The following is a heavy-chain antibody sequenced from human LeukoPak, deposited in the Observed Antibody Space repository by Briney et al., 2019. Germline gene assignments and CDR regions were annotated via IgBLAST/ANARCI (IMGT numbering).Heavy chain of an antibody. J-gene: IGHJ3*02. Sequence: SVKVSFKASGGTFSSYAISWVRQAPGQGLEWMGRIIPILGIANYAQKFQGRVTITADKSTSTAYMELSSLRSEDTAVYYRARTADNYDILIGYYSVLAAFDIWGQGTMVTVSS. CDR1: GGTFSSYA. CDR2: IIPILGIA. CDR3: ARTADNYDILIGYYSVLAAFDI. V-gene: IGHV1-69*04. D-gene: IGHD3-9*01.